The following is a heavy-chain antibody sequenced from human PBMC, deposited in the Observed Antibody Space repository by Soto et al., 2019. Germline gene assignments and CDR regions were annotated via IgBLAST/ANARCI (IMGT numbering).Heavy chain of an antibody. D-gene: IGHD1-7*01. CDR3: AKDGVQLELLYRGYYYDYLDV. CDR2: ISWNSGSI. J-gene: IGHJ6*03. Sequence: GGSLRLSCAASGFTFDDYAMHWVRQAPGKGLEWVSGISWNSGSIGYADSVKGRFTISRDNAKNSLYLQMNSLRAEDTALYYCAKDGVQLELLYRGYYYDYLDVWGKGTTVTVSS. CDR1: GFTFDDYA. V-gene: IGHV3-9*01.